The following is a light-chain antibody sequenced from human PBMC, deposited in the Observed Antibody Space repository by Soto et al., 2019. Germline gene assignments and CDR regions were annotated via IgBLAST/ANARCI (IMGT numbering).Light chain of an antibody. Sequence: DIVMTQSPLSLPVTPGEPASISCRSSQSLLHSNGYNYLDWYLQKPGQSPQLLIYLGSNRASGVHDRFSGSGSGTDFTLKISRVEAEDVGVYYCMQALQTPSTFGGGTKVEIK. CDR2: LGS. J-gene: IGKJ4*01. V-gene: IGKV2-28*01. CDR3: MQALQTPST. CDR1: QSLLHSNGYNY.